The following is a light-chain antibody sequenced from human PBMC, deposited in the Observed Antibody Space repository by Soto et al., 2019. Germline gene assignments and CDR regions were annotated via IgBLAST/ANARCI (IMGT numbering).Light chain of an antibody. CDR2: AAS. CDR3: QQLNSYPIT. CDR1: QGISNS. J-gene: IGKJ5*01. V-gene: IGKV1-9*01. Sequence: IQLTQSPSPLSAFVGDRDTITCRASQGISNSLAWYQQNPGKAPKLLMYAASTLQGGVPSRFSGSGSGTDFTLTISSLQPEDSATYYCQQLNSYPITFGQGTRLEIK.